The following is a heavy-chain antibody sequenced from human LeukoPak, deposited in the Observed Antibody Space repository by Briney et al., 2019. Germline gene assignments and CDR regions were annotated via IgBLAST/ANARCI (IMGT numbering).Heavy chain of an antibody. V-gene: IGHV1-2*02. Sequence: WASVKVSCKASGYTFTGYYMHWVRQAPGQGLEWMGWINPNSGGTNYAQKFQGRVTMTRDTSISTAYMELSSLRSEDMAVYYCARDRDSFFDYWGQGTLVTVSS. CDR2: INPNSGGT. J-gene: IGHJ4*02. D-gene: IGHD3-10*01. CDR3: ARDRDSFFDY. CDR1: GYTFTGYY.